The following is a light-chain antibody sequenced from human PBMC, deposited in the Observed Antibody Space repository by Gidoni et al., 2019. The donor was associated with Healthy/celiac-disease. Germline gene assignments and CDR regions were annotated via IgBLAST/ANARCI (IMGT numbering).Light chain of an antibody. CDR1: QSISSY. CDR2: AAS. V-gene: IGKV1-39*01. Sequence: DIQMTQYPSSLSASVGDRVTITCRASQSISSYLNWYQQKPGKAPKLLIYAASSLQSGVTSRFSGSGSGTDFTLTISSLQPEDFATYYCQQSYSTPPWTFXXXTKVEIK. J-gene: IGKJ1*01. CDR3: QQSYSTPPWT.